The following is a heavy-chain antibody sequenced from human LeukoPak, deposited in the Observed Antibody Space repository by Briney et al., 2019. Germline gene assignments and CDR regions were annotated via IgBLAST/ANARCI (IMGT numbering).Heavy chain of an antibody. Sequence: GGSLRLSCAASGFSFSGHWMHWARQLPGKGLVWVSRISPTGSTTSYADSVKGRFTVSRDNANNSLYLQMNSLRVEDTALYHCARGDGGDFWGPGTLVTVSS. CDR3: ARGDGGDF. CDR2: ISPTGSTT. D-gene: IGHD2-15*01. J-gene: IGHJ4*02. CDR1: GFSFSGHW. V-gene: IGHV3-74*01.